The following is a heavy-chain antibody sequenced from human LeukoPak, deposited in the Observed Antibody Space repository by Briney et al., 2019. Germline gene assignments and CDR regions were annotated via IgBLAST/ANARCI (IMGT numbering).Heavy chain of an antibody. J-gene: IGHJ6*03. CDR1: GFTFDDYA. CDR2: ISWDGGST. V-gene: IGHV3-43D*04. CDR3: AKGGLGYYYMDV. Sequence: GGSLRLSCAASGFTFDDYAMHWVRQAPGKGLEWVSLISWDGGSTYYADSVKGRFTISRDNSKNSLYPQMNSLRAEDTALYYCAKGGLGYYYMDVWGKGTTVTVSS. D-gene: IGHD3-16*01.